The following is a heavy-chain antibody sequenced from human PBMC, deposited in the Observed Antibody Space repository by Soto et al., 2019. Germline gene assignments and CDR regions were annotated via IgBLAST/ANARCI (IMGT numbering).Heavy chain of an antibody. D-gene: IGHD2-15*01. CDR2: IYTSGST. CDR3: ARGDCSGGSCYVFDY. J-gene: IGHJ4*02. V-gene: IGHV4-4*07. Sequence: LSLTCTVSGGSIDSYHWNYIRQPAGKGLEWIGRIYTSGSTTYNPSLKSRVTMSVDTSKNQFSLKLSSVTAADTAVYYCARGDCSGGSCYVFDYWGQGTLVTVSS. CDR1: GGSIDSYH.